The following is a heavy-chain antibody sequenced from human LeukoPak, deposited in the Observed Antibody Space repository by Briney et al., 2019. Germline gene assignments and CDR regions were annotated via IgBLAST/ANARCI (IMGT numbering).Heavy chain of an antibody. CDR1: GGAVSSGRFY. CDR3: ARGRPTVIFDY. J-gene: IGHJ4*02. V-gene: IGHV4-61*01. CDR2: IHNTGST. D-gene: IGHD4-17*01. Sequence: PSETLSLTCTVPGGAVSSGRFYWSWIRQPPGTGLEWIGDIHNTGSTNYNSSLKSRVTISIDTSKNQFSLNLSSVTAADTAVYYCARGRPTVIFDYWGQGALVTVSS.